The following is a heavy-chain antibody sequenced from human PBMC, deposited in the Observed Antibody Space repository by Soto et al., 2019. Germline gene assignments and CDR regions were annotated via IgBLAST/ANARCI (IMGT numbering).Heavy chain of an antibody. CDR3: ARDRGSSWYFDY. Sequence: SETLSLTCTVSVGSISSYYWSWVRQPPGKGLEWIGYIYYSGSTNYNPSLKSRVTISVDTSKNQFSLKLSSVTAADTAVYYCARDRGSSWYFDYWGQGTLVTVSS. J-gene: IGHJ4*02. CDR1: VGSISSYY. V-gene: IGHV4-59*01. D-gene: IGHD6-13*01. CDR2: IYYSGST.